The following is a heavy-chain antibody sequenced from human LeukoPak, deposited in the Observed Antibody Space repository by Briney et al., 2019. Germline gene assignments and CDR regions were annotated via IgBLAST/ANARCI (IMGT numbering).Heavy chain of an antibody. Sequence: GESLKISCQTSGFTFTNYWIGWVRQMPGKGLEWMGIIYPGDSDTKYSPSFRGQVTMSADKSTSTAHLQWGSLKASDTAMYFCARGDASMATGFNYWGQGTLVTVSS. V-gene: IGHV5-51*01. D-gene: IGHD6-6*01. J-gene: IGHJ4*01. CDR1: GFTFTNYW. CDR3: ARGDASMATGFNY. CDR2: IYPGDSDT.